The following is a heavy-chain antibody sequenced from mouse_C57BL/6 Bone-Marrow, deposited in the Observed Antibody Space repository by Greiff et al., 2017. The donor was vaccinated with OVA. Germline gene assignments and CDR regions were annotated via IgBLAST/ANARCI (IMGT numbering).Heavy chain of an antibody. CDR3: ARNPYYSNTGYFDY. J-gene: IGHJ2*01. CDR1: EYEFPSHD. V-gene: IGHV5-2*01. Sequence: EVQVVESGGGLVQPGESLKLSCESNEYEFPSHDMSWVRKTPEKRLELVAAINSDGGSTYYPDTMERRFIISRDNTKKTLYLQMSSLRSEDTALYYCARNPYYSNTGYFDYWGQGTTLTVSS. D-gene: IGHD2-5*01. CDR2: INSDGGST.